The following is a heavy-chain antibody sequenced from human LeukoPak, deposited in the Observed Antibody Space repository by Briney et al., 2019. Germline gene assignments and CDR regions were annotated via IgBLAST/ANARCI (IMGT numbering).Heavy chain of an antibody. CDR3: ARVRVGTSKYNWFAP. D-gene: IGHD1-26*01. CDR1: GGSVSSGTYY. CDR2: IYYSGNT. V-gene: IGHV4-61*01. J-gene: IGHJ5*02. Sequence: SETLSLTCTVSGGSVSSGTYYWSWIRQPPGTGLEWIGYIYYSGNTNYNPSLKSRVTISVDTSKNQFSLKLSSVTAADTAVYYCARVRVGTSKYNWFAPWGQGTLVTVSS.